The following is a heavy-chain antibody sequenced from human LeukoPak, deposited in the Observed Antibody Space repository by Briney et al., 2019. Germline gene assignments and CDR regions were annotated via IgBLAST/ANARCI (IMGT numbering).Heavy chain of an antibody. J-gene: IGHJ5*02. D-gene: IGHD2-21*01. V-gene: IGHV3-23*01. CDR3: HIYCGGDCYSGGLFDP. Sequence: PGGSLRLSCAASGFSFSLYAMNWVRQAPGKGLEWVSAISGSGDNTYYADSVKGHFTISRDNSKNILYLQMNSLRAEDTAVYYCHIYCGGDCYSGGLFDPWGQGTLVTVSS. CDR1: GFSFSLYA. CDR2: ISGSGDNT.